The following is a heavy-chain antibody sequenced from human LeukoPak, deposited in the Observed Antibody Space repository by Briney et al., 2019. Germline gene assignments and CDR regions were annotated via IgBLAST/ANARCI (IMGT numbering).Heavy chain of an antibody. Sequence: GGSLRLSCAASGFTFSSYAMSWVRQAPGKGLEWVAVISYDGSNKYYADSVKGRFTISRDNSKNTLYLQMNSLRAEDTAVYYCARDGHSYGPNYYYGMDVWGQGTTVTVSS. J-gene: IGHJ6*02. CDR2: ISYDGSNK. CDR3: ARDGHSYGPNYYYGMDV. CDR1: GFTFSSYA. V-gene: IGHV3-30-3*01. D-gene: IGHD5-18*01.